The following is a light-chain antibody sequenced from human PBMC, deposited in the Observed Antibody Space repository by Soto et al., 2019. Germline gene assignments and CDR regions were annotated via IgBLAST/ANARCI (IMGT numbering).Light chain of an antibody. Sequence: QSALTQPASVSGSPGQSITISCTGTSSDIGGYNYVSWYQHHPGKAPKLMIYEVSNRPSGVSNRFSGSKSGNTAPLTISGLQAEDEADYHCSSYTSRTTFVIFGGGTKLTVL. V-gene: IGLV2-14*01. CDR2: EVS. CDR1: SSDIGGYNY. J-gene: IGLJ2*01. CDR3: SSYTSRTTFVI.